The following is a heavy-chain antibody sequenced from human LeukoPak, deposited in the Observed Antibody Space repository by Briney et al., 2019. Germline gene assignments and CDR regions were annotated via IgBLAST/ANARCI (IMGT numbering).Heavy chain of an antibody. CDR3: ARSNFGDQALIDY. CDR1: GFTFSSYE. CDR2: ISSSGSTI. Sequence: GGSLRLSCAASGFTFSSYEMNWVRQAPGKGLEWVSYISSSGSTIYYADSVKGRFTISKDNAKNSLYLQMNSLRAEDTAVYYCARSNFGDQALIDYWGQGTLVAVSS. V-gene: IGHV3-48*03. D-gene: IGHD4-17*01. J-gene: IGHJ4*02.